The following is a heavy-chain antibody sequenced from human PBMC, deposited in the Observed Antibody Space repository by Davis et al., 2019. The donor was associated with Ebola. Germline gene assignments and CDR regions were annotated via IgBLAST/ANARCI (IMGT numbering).Heavy chain of an antibody. CDR3: LKDRLTVVVVHGGFDY. CDR1: GFTFSSYA. J-gene: IGHJ4*02. CDR2: LCTHVLTS. V-gene: IGHV3-64D*06. D-gene: IGHD2-15*01. Sequence: GGSLRLSCSASGFTFSSYAMHXXXXXXXXXXXXXXLLCTHVLTSYYADSVKGRFTISRDNSKDTLYLQMRNLRIDDTAVYFCLKDRLTVVVVHGGFDYWGQGDLVTVSS.